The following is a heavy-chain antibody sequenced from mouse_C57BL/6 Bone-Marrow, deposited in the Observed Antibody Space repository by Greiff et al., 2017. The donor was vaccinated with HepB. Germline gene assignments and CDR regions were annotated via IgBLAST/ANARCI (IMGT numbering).Heavy chain of an antibody. CDR3: ARIHYYGSSFPYDFDY. V-gene: IGHV8-8*01. D-gene: IGHD1-1*01. Sequence: QVTLKESGPGILQPSQTLSLTCSFSGFSLSTFGMGVGWIRQPSGKGLEWLAHIWWDDDKYYNPALKSRRTISKDTSKNQVFLKVANVDTADTATYYCARIHYYGSSFPYDFDYWGQGTTLTVSS. J-gene: IGHJ2*01. CDR2: IWWDDDK. CDR1: GFSLSTFGMG.